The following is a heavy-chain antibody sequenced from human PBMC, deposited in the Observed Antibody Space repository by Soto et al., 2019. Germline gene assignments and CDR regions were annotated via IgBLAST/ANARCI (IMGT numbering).Heavy chain of an antibody. CDR3: ARVEPEKLFDH. CDR2: IFHNGST. V-gene: IGHV4-38-2*01. CDR1: NYSISIVYY. J-gene: IGHJ4*01. Sequence: LSLTFAVSNYSISIVYYWFWIRHPPEKGLEYILSIFHNGSTYYNTSLKSRVIISVDTSKNQFSLRLNSVNAADTAVYFCARVEPEKLFDHWGNGNMVTVSS.